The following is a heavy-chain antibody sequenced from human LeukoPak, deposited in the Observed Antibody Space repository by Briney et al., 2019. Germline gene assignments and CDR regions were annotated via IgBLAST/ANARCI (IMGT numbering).Heavy chain of an antibody. CDR2: IFYSGST. Sequence: ESGPGLVKPSRTLSLTCAVSGVSVSNSDWWSWVRQTPGKGLEWIGEIFYSGSTYYNPSLKSRVTISVDKSKNQFSLKLNSVTAADTSVYYCARGGFIAAAGTTAFDVWGQGTVVTVSS. CDR1: GVSVSNSDW. CDR3: ARGGFIAAAGTTAFDV. V-gene: IGHV4-4*02. J-gene: IGHJ3*01. D-gene: IGHD6-13*01.